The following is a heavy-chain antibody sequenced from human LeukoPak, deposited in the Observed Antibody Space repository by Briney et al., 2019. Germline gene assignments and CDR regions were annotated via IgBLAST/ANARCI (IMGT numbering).Heavy chain of an antibody. J-gene: IGHJ3*02. V-gene: IGHV1-46*01. CDR3: ARVRSVGATPLVVRDAFDI. D-gene: IGHD1-26*01. Sequence: ASVKVSCKASGYTFTTYSMHWVRQAPGQGLEWMGIINPSGGSTNYAQKFQGRVTMTRDMSTSTVYMELSSLNSEDTAVYYCARVRSVGATPLVVRDAFDIWGQGTVVTVSS. CDR1: GYTFTTYS. CDR2: INPSGGST.